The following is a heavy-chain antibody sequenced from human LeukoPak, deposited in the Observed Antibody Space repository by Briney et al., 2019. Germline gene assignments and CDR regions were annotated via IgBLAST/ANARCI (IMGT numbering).Heavy chain of an antibody. D-gene: IGHD3-22*01. CDR2: IIPIFGTA. V-gene: IGHV1-69*06. Sequence: SVKVSCKASGGTFSSYAISWVRQAPGQGLEWMGGIIPIFGTANYAQKFQGRVTITADKSTSTAYMELSSLRSEDTAVYYCARDGGEYYYDSSGYVDYWGQGTLVTVSS. CDR1: GGTFSSYA. CDR3: ARDGGEYYYDSSGYVDY. J-gene: IGHJ4*02.